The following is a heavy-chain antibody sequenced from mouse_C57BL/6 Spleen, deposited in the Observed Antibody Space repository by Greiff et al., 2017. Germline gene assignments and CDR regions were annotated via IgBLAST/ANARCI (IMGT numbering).Heavy chain of an antibody. V-gene: IGHV1-18*01. Sequence: EVQLQQSGPELVKPGASVKIPCKASGYTFTDYNMAWVQQSHGKSLEWIGDINPNNGGTIYNQKFKGKSTLTVDKSSSTAYLELRSLTSEDTAVYYCARSLSKLGRRYYFDYWGQGTTLTVSA. CDR1: GYTFTDYN. J-gene: IGHJ2*01. D-gene: IGHD4-1*01. CDR3: ARSLSKLGRRYYFDY. CDR2: INPNNGGT.